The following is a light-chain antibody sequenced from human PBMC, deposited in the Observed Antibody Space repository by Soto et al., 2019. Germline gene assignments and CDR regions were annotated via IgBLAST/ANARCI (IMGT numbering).Light chain of an antibody. V-gene: IGLV2-14*01. Sequence: QSVLTEPACVSVSPGQSLTVSCTGASTDIGGYSYVSWHQQHPGKAPTLMIYEVSNRPSGVSHRFSGSKSGNTASLTISGLQAEDEADYYCSSYTINSTLFVFGTGTKVTVL. CDR1: STDIGGYSY. CDR3: SSYTINSTLFV. J-gene: IGLJ1*01. CDR2: EVS.